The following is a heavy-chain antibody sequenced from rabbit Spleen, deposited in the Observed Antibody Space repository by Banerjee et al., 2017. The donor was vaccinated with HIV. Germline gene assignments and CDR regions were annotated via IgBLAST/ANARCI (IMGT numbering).Heavy chain of an antibody. Sequence: QSLEESGGDLVKPGASLTVTCTASGVSFSSSSYICWVRQAPGKGLEWIGTIYAGSTGTTDYASWAKGRFTISKTSSTTVTLQMTSLTAADTATYFCARNFDLWGQGTLVTVS. CDR2: IYAGSTGTT. CDR3: ARNFDL. CDR1: GVSFSSSSY. J-gene: IGHJ4*01. V-gene: IGHV1S40*01.